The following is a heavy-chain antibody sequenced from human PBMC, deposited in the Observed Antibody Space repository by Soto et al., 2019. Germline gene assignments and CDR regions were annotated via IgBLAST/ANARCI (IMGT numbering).Heavy chain of an antibody. D-gene: IGHD2-15*01. CDR3: ARDLVPGYCSGGSCYNWFDP. CDR1: GFTFSSYS. J-gene: IGHJ5*02. Sequence: VGSLRLSCAASGFTFSSYSMNWVRQAPGKGLEWVSSISSSSSYIYYADSVKGRFTISRDNAKNSLYLQMNSLRAEDTAVYYCARDLVPGYCSGGSCYNWFDPWGQGTLVTVSS. CDR2: ISSSSSYI. V-gene: IGHV3-21*01.